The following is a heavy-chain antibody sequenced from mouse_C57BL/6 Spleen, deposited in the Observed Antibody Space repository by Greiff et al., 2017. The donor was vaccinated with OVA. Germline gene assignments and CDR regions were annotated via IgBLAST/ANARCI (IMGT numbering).Heavy chain of an antibody. CDR3: ARDDYLDY. J-gene: IGHJ2*01. D-gene: IGHD2-3*01. V-gene: IGHV1-20*01. Sequence: EVQLQESGPELVKPGDSVKISCKASGYSFTGYFMNWVMQSHGKSLEWIGRINPYNGDTFYNQKFKGKATLTVDKSSSTAHMELRSLTSEDSAVYYCARDDYLDYWGQGTTLTGSS. CDR2: INPYNGDT. CDR1: GYSFTGYF.